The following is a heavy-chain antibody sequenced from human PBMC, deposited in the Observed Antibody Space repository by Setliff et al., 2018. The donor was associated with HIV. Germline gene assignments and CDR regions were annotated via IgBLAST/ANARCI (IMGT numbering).Heavy chain of an antibody. J-gene: IGHJ6*02. CDR1: GGSFSGYS. V-gene: IGHV4-34*10. D-gene: IGHD6-13*01. Sequence: SETLSLTCAVYGGSFSGYSWTWIRQAPGKGLEWIGEINHSGSISYNPSFKSRVTMSVDTSKNQFSLKLSSVTAADTAVYYCARENSSWYWAYYYYGMDVWGQGTTVTVSS. CDR3: ARENSSWYWAYYYYGMDV. CDR2: INHSGSI.